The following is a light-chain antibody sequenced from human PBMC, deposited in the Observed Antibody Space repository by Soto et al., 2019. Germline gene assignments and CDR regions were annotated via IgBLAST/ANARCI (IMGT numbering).Light chain of an antibody. CDR2: EVS. CDR1: SSDVGGYNY. V-gene: IGLV2-8*01. Sequence: QSALTQPPSASGSPGQSVTISCTGTSSDVGGYNYVSWYQQNPGKAPKLMIYEVSKRPSGVPDRFSGSKSGNTASLTVSGLQAEDEADYYCCSYAGSYTGVFGGGTKLTVL. CDR3: CSYAGSYTGV. J-gene: IGLJ3*02.